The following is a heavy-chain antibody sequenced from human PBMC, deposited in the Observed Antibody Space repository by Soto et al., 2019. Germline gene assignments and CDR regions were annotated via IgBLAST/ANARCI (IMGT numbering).Heavy chain of an antibody. Sequence: PGESLQISCKGSGYSFTSYWIGWVRQMPGKGLEWMGIIYPGDSDTRYSPSFQGQVTISADKSISTAYLQWSSLKASDTAMYYCARSTYCGGDCYYYGMDVWGQGTTVTVSS. CDR2: IYPGDSDT. CDR3: ARSTYCGGDCYYYGMDV. D-gene: IGHD2-21*01. CDR1: GYSFTSYW. J-gene: IGHJ6*02. V-gene: IGHV5-51*01.